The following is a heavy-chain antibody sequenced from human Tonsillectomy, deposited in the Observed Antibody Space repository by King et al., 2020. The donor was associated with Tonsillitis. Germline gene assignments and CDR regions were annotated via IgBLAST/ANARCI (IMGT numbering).Heavy chain of an antibody. CDR2: VYYSGNT. Sequence: QLQESGPGMVKPSETLSLTCTVSGGSTSNYYWSWIRQPPGKGLEWIGYVYYSGNTNYNPSLKSRVTISVHTSKNQFSLKLRSVTAADTAVYYCARGASQDDDNYCFDYWGQGTLVTVSS. J-gene: IGHJ4*02. V-gene: IGHV4-59*01. CDR1: GGSTSNYY. D-gene: IGHD5-24*01. CDR3: ARGASQDDDNYCFDY.